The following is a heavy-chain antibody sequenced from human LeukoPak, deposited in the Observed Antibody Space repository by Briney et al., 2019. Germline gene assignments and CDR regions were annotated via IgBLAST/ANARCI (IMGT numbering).Heavy chain of an antibody. J-gene: IGHJ6*03. V-gene: IGHV3-20*04. Sequence: GGSLRLSCAASGFTFDDYGMSWVRQAPGKGLEWVSGINWNSGSSAYADSVKGRFTISRDNAKNSLYLQMNSLRAEDTAVYYCARVAARQGDHYYQYYMDVWGKGTTVTVSS. D-gene: IGHD6-6*01. CDR1: GFTFDDYG. CDR3: ARVAARQGDHYYQYYMDV. CDR2: INWNSGSS.